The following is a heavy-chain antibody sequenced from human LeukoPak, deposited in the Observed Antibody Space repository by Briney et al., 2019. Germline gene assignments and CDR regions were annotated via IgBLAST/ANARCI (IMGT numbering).Heavy chain of an antibody. D-gene: IGHD2-8*02. V-gene: IGHV4-34*01. CDR2: INHSGST. CDR3: AQTLEVSTITVHY. CDR1: GGSFSSYY. Sequence: KPSETLSLTCTFYGGSFSSYYWSWVRQPPGKGLEWIGEINHSGSTTYNPSLRSRVTISVDTSKKHFSLKLTSVTAADTAVYFCAQTLEVSTITVHYWGQGTLVTVSS. J-gene: IGHJ4*02.